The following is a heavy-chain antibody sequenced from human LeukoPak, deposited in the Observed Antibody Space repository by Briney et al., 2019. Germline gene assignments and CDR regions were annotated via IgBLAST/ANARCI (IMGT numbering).Heavy chain of an antibody. D-gene: IGHD1-1*01. CDR1: GFTLSRYT. CDR2: ISGSGSST. Sequence: GGSLRHSRVAPGFTLSRYTMCWVRQAPGKGLAWVSPISGSGSSTYYADTVKGRLTICRDDSKNTLHLQMNSLRAEDTAIYYWAKDRIQLTPRPLYYFDFWGQGSLVTVSS. J-gene: IGHJ4*02. V-gene: IGHV3-23*01. CDR3: AKDRIQLTPRPLYYFDF.